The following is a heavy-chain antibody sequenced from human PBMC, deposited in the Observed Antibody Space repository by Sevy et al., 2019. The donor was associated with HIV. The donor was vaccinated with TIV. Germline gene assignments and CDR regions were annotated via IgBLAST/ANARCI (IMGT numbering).Heavy chain of an antibody. V-gene: IGHV4-59*02. CDR1: GGSVSGYF. Sequence: SETLSLTCTVSGGSVSGYFWSWIRQPPGRGLEWIGNIHHSGTTKYNPSLKSRLTISVDTSNNQFSLILTSATAADTAVYYCTRVDSSGHSDYWGQGTPVTVSS. CDR3: TRVDSSGHSDY. J-gene: IGHJ4*02. CDR2: IHHSGTT. D-gene: IGHD3-22*01.